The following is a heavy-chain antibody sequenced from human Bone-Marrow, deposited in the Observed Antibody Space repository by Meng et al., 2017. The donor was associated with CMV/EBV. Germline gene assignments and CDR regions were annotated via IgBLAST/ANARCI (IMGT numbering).Heavy chain of an antibody. Sequence: GESLKISCAASGFTFSSYSMNWVRQAPGKGLEWVSSISSSSSYIYYADSVKGRFTISRDNAKNSLYLQMNSLRAEDTAVYYCARDRARVVGAFYYYYGMDVWGQGPTVTVSS. J-gene: IGHJ6*02. CDR2: ISSSSSYI. CDR3: ARDRARVVGAFYYYYGMDV. D-gene: IGHD1-26*01. V-gene: IGHV3-21*01. CDR1: GFTFSSYS.